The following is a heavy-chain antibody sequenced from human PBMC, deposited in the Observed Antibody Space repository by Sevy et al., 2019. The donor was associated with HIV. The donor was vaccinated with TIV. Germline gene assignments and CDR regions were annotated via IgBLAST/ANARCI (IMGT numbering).Heavy chain of an antibody. D-gene: IGHD6-19*01. Sequence: GGSLRLSCAASGFTFSSYAMSWVRQAPGKGLEWVSGISGSGDTTYYADSVKDRFTISSDNSMNTMYLQMNGLRAEDAAVYYCAAVMYKYGWYAPGYFDNWGQGTLVTVSS. V-gene: IGHV3-23*01. CDR3: AAVMYKYGWYAPGYFDN. J-gene: IGHJ4*02. CDR2: ISGSGDTT. CDR1: GFTFSSYA.